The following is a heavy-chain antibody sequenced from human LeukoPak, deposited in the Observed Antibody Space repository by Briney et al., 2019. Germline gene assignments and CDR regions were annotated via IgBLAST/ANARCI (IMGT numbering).Heavy chain of an antibody. Sequence: SVTVSCKASGGTFSSYTISWVRQGPGQGIEWMGRIIPILGIANYAQKFQGRVTITADKSTSTAYMELSSLRSEDTAMYYCARDYEDSSDQFDYWGQGTLVTVSS. D-gene: IGHD3-22*01. V-gene: IGHV1-69*04. J-gene: IGHJ4*02. CDR1: GGTFSSYT. CDR2: IIPILGIA. CDR3: ARDYEDSSDQFDY.